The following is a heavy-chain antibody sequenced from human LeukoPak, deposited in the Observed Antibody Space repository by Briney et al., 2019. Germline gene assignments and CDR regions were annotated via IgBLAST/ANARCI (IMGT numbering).Heavy chain of an antibody. CDR2: IYRGGST. Sequence: GGSLRLSCAPSGLTLSSNYMIWVRQARGKGLEWVSTIYRGGSTSYADSVKGRLTISRENSKNTLYLPMNSLRAEVWVVNYCAGELGSSGHGYWGEGTLVTVSS. CDR1: GLTLSSNY. V-gene: IGHV3-53*01. J-gene: IGHJ4*02. CDR3: AGELGSSGHGY. D-gene: IGHD6-19*01.